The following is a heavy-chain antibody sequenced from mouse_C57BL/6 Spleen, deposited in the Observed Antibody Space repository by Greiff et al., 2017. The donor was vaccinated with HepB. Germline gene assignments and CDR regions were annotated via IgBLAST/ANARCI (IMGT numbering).Heavy chain of an antibody. D-gene: IGHD1-1*01. CDR3: ARGRDLLLREYFDV. CDR1: GYTFTSYW. J-gene: IGHJ1*03. V-gene: IGHV1-61*01. Sequence: QVQLQQPGAELVRPGSSVKLSCKASGYTFTSYWMDWVKQRPGQGLEWIGNIYPSDSETHYNQKFKDKATLTVDKSSSTTYMQRSSLTSEDSAVYYCARGRDLLLREYFDVWGTGTTVTVSS. CDR2: IYPSDSET.